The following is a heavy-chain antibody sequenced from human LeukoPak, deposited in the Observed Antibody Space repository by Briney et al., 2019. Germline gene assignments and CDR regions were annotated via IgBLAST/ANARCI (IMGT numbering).Heavy chain of an antibody. J-gene: IGHJ4*02. V-gene: IGHV1-8*01. CDR1: GYTFTSHD. Sequence: ASVKVSCKASGYTFTSHDVNWLRQATGQGLEWLGWMNPNSGHTGFAQKFQGRVTMTRDTSISTAYMELSSLRSDDTAVYFCAGGTYYYDTTGYGESFDYWGQGTLVTVSS. D-gene: IGHD3-22*01. CDR2: MNPNSGHT. CDR3: AGGTYYYDTTGYGESFDY.